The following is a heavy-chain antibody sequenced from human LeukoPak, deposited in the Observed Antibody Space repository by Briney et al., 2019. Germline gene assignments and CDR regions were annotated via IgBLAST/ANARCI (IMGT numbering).Heavy chain of an antibody. CDR2: TYYSGST. CDR1: GGSISSGGYY. CDR3: AGTQDWFDP. Sequence: SETLSLTCTVSGGSISSGGYYWSWIRQPPGKGLEWIGYTYYSGSTNYNPSLKSRVTISVDTSKNQFSLKLSSVTAADTAVYYCAGTQDWFDPWGQGTLVTVSS. V-gene: IGHV4-61*08. J-gene: IGHJ5*02.